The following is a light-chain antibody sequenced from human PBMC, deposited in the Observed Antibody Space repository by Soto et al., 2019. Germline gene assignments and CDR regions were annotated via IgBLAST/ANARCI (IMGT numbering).Light chain of an antibody. Sequence: QSVLTQPPSVSGSPGQRVTISCTGSSSNIGAGYDVHWYQQLPGTAPKLLIYVNSNRPSGVPDRFSGSKSGTSASLAITGLQADDEADDYCQSYDSSLSGVVFGGGTKLTVL. V-gene: IGLV1-40*01. J-gene: IGLJ2*01. CDR1: SSNIGAGYD. CDR2: VNS. CDR3: QSYDSSLSGVV.